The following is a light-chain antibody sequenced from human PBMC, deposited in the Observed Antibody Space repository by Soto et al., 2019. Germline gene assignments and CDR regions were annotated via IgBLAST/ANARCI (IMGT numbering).Light chain of an antibody. V-gene: IGLV1-40*01. Sequence: QSVLTQPPSVSGAPGQRVTISCTGSSSNIGAVHWYQLLPGTAPKLLIYDNNNRPSGVPDRFSGSKSGTSASLAITGLQAEDEADYYFQSYDSSLSGSVFGGGTKLTVL. J-gene: IGLJ2*01. CDR3: QSYDSSLSGSV. CDR2: DNN. CDR1: SSNIGAV.